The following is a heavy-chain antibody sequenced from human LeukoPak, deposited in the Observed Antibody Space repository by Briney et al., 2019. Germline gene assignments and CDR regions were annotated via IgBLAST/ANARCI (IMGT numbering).Heavy chain of an antibody. CDR1: GYTFTGYY. D-gene: IGHD3-10*01. V-gene: IGHV1-2*02. J-gene: IGHJ5*02. Sequence: ASVKVSCKASGYTFTGYYMHRVRQAPGQGLEWMGWINPNSGGTNYAQKFQGRVTMTRDTSISTAYMELSRLRSDDTAVYYCARANYYGSGAYNWFDPWGQGTLVTVSS. CDR3: ARANYYGSGAYNWFDP. CDR2: INPNSGGT.